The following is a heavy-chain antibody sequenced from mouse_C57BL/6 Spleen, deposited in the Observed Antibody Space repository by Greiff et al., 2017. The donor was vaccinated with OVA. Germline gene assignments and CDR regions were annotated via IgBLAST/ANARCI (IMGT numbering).Heavy chain of an antibody. Sequence: QVQLQQPGAELVRPGSSVKLSCKASGYTFTSYWMDWVKQRPGQGLEWIGNIYPSDSETHYNQKFKDKATLTVDKSSSTAYMQLSSLTSEDSAVYYCARRGGVYDDYYYAMDYWGQGTSVTVSS. CDR3: ARRGGVYDDYYYAMDY. J-gene: IGHJ4*01. V-gene: IGHV1-61*01. CDR1: GYTFTSYW. D-gene: IGHD2-4*01. CDR2: IYPSDSET.